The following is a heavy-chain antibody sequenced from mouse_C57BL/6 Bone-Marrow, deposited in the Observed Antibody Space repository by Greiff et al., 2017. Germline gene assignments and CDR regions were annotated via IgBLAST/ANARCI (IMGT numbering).Heavy chain of an antibody. CDR1: GYTFTDYE. V-gene: IGHV1-15*01. J-gene: IGHJ4*01. Sequence: VQLQESGAELVRPGASVTLSCKASGYTFTDYEMHWVKQTPVHGLEWIGAIDPETGGTAYNQKFKGKAILTADKSSSTAYMERRSLTSEDSAVYYCTQGAMDYWGQGTSVTVSS. CDR3: TQGAMDY. CDR2: IDPETGGT.